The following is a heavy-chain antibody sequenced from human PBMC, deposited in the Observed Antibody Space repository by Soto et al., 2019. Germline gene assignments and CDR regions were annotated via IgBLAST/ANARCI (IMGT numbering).Heavy chain of an antibody. V-gene: IGHV3-33*01. D-gene: IGHD6-19*01. Sequence: GGSLRLSCAASGFTFSSYGMHWVRQAPGKGLEWVAVIWYDGSNKYYADSVKGRFTISRDNSKNTLYLQMNSLRAEDTAVYYCARVYSSGWYYYFDYWGQGTLVTVSS. J-gene: IGHJ4*02. CDR2: IWYDGSNK. CDR3: ARVYSSGWYYYFDY. CDR1: GFTFSSYG.